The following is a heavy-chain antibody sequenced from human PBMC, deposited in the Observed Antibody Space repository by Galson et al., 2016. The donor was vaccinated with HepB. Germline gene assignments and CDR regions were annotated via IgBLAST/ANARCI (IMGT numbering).Heavy chain of an antibody. CDR3: AKGLVNTIFGVVISYYYIDV. D-gene: IGHD3-3*01. CDR2: ISGTSSYI. V-gene: IGHV3-21*01. J-gene: IGHJ6*03. Sequence: SLRLSCAASGFSFRTYSMSWVRQAPGKGLEWVSSISGTSSYIYYADSVKGRITISRDNANNSLYLQMNSLRAEDTAVYYCAKGLVNTIFGVVISYYYIDVWGEGTTVTVSS. CDR1: GFSFRTYS.